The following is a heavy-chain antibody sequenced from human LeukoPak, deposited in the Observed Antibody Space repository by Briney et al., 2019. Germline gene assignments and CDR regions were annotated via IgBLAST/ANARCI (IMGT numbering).Heavy chain of an antibody. CDR1: GFTFSSYA. V-gene: IGHV3-23*01. J-gene: IGHJ4*02. CDR3: AKDQVWVVVGSFDY. Sequence: GGSLRLSCAASGFTFSSYAMSWVRQAPGKGLEWVSGISGSGGSTYYADSVKGRFTISRDNSKNTLYLQMTSLRAEDTAVYYCAKDQVWVVVGSFDYWGQGTLVTVSS. D-gene: IGHD3-22*01. CDR2: ISGSGGST.